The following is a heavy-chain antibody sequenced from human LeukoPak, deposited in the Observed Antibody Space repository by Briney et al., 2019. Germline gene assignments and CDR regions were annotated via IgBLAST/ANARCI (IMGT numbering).Heavy chain of an antibody. J-gene: IGHJ6*03. CDR1: GGPISNYY. CDR3: ATYRPQGYYYYMDV. Sequence: PSETLSLTCTVSGGPISNYYWSWIRQPPGKGLEWIGYIYYSGSTNYNPSLKSRVTMSVDTSKNQFSLKLSSVTAADTAVYYCATYRPQGYYYYMDVWGKGTTVTVSS. D-gene: IGHD1-14*01. V-gene: IGHV4-59*12. CDR2: IYYSGST.